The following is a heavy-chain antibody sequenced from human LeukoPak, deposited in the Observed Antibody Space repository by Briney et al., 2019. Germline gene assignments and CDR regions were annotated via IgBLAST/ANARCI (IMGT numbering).Heavy chain of an antibody. CDR2: IIDSGDSS. CDR1: GFTFSGYA. D-gene: IGHD4-17*01. Sequence: GGSLRLSCAASGFTFSGYAMSWVRQAPGKGLDWVSSIIDSGDSSAYADSVKGRFIISRDNSNNMLYLQMNSLRAEDTAVYYCAKDGVTTPYYFDYWGQGTLVTVSS. CDR3: AKDGVTTPYYFDY. V-gene: IGHV3-23*01. J-gene: IGHJ4*02.